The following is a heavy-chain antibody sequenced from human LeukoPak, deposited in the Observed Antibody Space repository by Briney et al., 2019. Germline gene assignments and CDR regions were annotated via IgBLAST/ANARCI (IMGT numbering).Heavy chain of an antibody. Sequence: PSETLSLTCTVSGGSISSYYWSWIRQPPGKGLEWIGYIYYSGSTNYNPSLKSRVTISVDTSKNQFSLKLSSVTAADTAVYYCARARIFYCSSTSCYRNYYYYYMDVWGKGTTVTVSS. V-gene: IGHV4-59*12. J-gene: IGHJ6*03. CDR1: GGSISSYY. D-gene: IGHD2-2*01. CDR2: IYYSGST. CDR3: ARARIFYCSSTSCYRNYYYYYMDV.